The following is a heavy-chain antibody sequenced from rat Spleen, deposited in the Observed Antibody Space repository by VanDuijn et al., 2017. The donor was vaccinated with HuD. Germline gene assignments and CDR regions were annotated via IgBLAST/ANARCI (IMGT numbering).Heavy chain of an antibody. J-gene: IGHJ3*01. Sequence: EVQLVESGGGLFQPGRSLKLSCVASGFTFNDYWMTWIRQAPGKGLEWVASITNTGSSTYYPDSVKGRFTISRDNAKSTLYLQMNILRSEDTATYYCTTIAFAYWGQGTLVTVSS. V-gene: IGHV5-31*01. CDR1: GFTFNDYW. CDR2: ITNTGSST. CDR3: TTIAFAY.